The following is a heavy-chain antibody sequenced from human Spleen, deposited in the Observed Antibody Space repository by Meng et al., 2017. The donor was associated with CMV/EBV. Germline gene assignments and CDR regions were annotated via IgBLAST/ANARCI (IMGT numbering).Heavy chain of an antibody. Sequence: SCAASGFTFSSYGMHWVRQAPGKGLEWVALIWYDGSNKYYADSVKGRFTISRDNSKNTLYLQINSLTVEDTAVFYRARDQNWNYFDYWGQGTLVTVSS. D-gene: IGHD1-1*01. J-gene: IGHJ4*02. CDR1: GFTFSSYG. CDR3: ARDQNWNYFDY. CDR2: IWYDGSNK. V-gene: IGHV3-33*01.